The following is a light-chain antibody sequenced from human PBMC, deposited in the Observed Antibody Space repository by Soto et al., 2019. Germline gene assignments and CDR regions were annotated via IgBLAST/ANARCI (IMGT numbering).Light chain of an antibody. CDR3: QHYNSYSEA. V-gene: IGKV1-5*01. J-gene: IGKJ1*01. CDR1: QSIITY. CDR2: GTS. Sequence: IVMNQSPSYLSASVGDRVTITCRASQSIITYLNWYQQKPGKAPKLLIYGTSNLQSGVPSRFRGSASGTEFTLTISSLQPDDFATYYCQHYNSYSEAFGQGAMVDI.